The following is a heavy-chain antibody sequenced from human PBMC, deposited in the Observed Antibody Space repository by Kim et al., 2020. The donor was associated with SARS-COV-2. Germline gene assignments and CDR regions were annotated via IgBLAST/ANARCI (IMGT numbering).Heavy chain of an antibody. CDR1: GGSFSGYY. CDR3: ARGRVSAGGYGSGSYSTYFDY. CDR2: INHSGST. Sequence: SETLSLTCAVYGGSFSGYYWSWIRQPPGKGLEWIGEINHSGSTNYNPSLKSRVTISVDTSKNQFSLKLSSVTAADTAVYYCARGRVSAGGYGSGSYSTYFDYWGQGTLVTVSS. D-gene: IGHD3-10*01. J-gene: IGHJ4*02. V-gene: IGHV4-34*01.